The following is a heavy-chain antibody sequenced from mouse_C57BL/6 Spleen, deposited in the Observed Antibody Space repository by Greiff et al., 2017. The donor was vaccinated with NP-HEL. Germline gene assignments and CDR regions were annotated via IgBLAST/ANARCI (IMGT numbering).Heavy chain of an antibody. CDR2: INPNNGGT. Sequence: EVQLQQSGPELVKPGASVKISCKASGYTFTDYYMNWVKQSHGKSLEWIGDINPNNGGTSYNQKFKGKATLTVDKSSSTAYMELRSLTSEDSAVYYCARVITTVVEDYWGQGTTLTVSS. CDR1: GYTFTDYY. D-gene: IGHD1-1*01. V-gene: IGHV1-26*01. J-gene: IGHJ2*01. CDR3: ARVITTVVEDY.